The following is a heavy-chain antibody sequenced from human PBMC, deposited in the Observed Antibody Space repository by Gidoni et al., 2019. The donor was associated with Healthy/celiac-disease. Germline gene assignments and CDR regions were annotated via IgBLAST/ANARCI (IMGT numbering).Heavy chain of an antibody. CDR3: ARGYYYGSGSYYRRNWYFDL. J-gene: IGHJ2*01. Sequence: QVQLQQWGAGLLKPSETLSLTCAVYGGSFRGYYWRWIRQPPGKGLEWIGEINHSGSTNYNPSLKSRVTISVDTSKNQFSLKLSSVTAADTAVYYCARGYYYGSGSYYRRNWYFDLWGRGTLVTVSS. D-gene: IGHD3-10*01. CDR2: INHSGST. CDR1: GGSFRGYY. V-gene: IGHV4-34*01.